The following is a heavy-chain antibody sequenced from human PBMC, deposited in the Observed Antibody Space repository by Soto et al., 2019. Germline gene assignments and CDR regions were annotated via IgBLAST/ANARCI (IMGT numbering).Heavy chain of an antibody. CDR1: GGSISSYY. Sequence: LSLTCTVSGGSISSYYWSCIRQPPWNGLEWIAYIYYSGSTNYNPSLKSRVTISVDTSKNQCSLKLSSVTAADTAVYYCARGDGSVTAGYYYYGMDVWGQGTTVTVPS. J-gene: IGHJ6*02. CDR2: IYYSGST. V-gene: IGHV4-59*01. D-gene: IGHD1-26*01. CDR3: ARGDGSVTAGYYYYGMDV.